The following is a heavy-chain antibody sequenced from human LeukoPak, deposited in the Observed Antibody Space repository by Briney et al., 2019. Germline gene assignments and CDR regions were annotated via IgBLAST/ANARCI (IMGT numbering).Heavy chain of an antibody. V-gene: IGHV3-23*01. Sequence: GGSLRLSCTASGFTFSSYAMSWVRQPPGKGLQWVSAITGSGGTTYYADSVRGRFTISRDNSKNTLYLQMNSLRAEDTGVYYCAKRGISGELDAFDIWGQGTMVTVSS. CDR3: AKRGISGELDAFDI. J-gene: IGHJ3*02. CDR1: GFTFSSYA. D-gene: IGHD1-26*01. CDR2: ITGSGGTT.